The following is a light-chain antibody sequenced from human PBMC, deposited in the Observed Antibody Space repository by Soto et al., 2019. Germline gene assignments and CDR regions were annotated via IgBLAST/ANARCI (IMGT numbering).Light chain of an antibody. V-gene: IGLV1-36*01. CDR1: TSSVGNNA. Sequence: QSVLTQPPSVSEAPRQRVTISCSGSTSSVGNNAVNWYQQLPGKAPKLLIYYDDLLASGVSDRFSGSKSGTSASLAISGLQSDDEADYYCAAWDDSLNGVVFGGGTKLTVL. CDR2: YDD. J-gene: IGLJ2*01. CDR3: AAWDDSLNGVV.